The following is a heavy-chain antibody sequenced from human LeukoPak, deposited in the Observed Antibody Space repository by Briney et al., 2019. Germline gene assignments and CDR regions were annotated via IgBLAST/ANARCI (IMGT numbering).Heavy chain of an antibody. CDR3: ARVVTRRHNWFDP. J-gene: IGHJ5*02. V-gene: IGHV4-31*03. CDR1: GGSISSGGYY. Sequence: PSQTLSLTCTVSGGSISSGGYYWSWLRQHPGKGLEWIGYIYYSGSTYYNPSLKSRVTISVDTSKNQFSLKLSSVTAADTAVYYCARVVTRRHNWFDPWGQGTLVTVSS. D-gene: IGHD1-26*01. CDR2: IYYSGST.